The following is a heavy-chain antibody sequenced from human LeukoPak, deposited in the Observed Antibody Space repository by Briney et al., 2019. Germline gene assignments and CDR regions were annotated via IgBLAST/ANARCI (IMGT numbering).Heavy chain of an antibody. CDR2: LYSSGAT. CDR1: GDSISDYY. D-gene: IGHD2-8*02. CDR3: AREVVWKQFSHGVDV. Sequence: SETLSLTCSVAGDSISDYYYNWIRQAPGKGLEWIGYLYSSGATKSNPSLKSRVTMSVDASKNQFTLSLNSVTTADTAVYYCAREVVWKQFSHGVDVWGQGTTVIVSS. J-gene: IGHJ6*02. V-gene: IGHV4-59*01.